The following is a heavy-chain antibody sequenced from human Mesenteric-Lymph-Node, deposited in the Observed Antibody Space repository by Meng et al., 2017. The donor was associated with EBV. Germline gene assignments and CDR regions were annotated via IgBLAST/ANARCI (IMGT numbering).Heavy chain of an antibody. J-gene: IGHJ5*02. CDR3: ARLGFGGGDWFDP. CDR2: IYYSGST. D-gene: IGHD2-21*01. Sequence: QVPLQESGPGLGKPSETLSLPCTVSGGSISSYYWSWIRQPPGKGLEWIGYIYYSGSTNYNPSLKSRVTISVDTSKNQFSLKLSSVTAADTAVYYCARLGFGGGDWFDPWGQGTLVTVSS. CDR1: GGSISSYY. V-gene: IGHV4-59*01.